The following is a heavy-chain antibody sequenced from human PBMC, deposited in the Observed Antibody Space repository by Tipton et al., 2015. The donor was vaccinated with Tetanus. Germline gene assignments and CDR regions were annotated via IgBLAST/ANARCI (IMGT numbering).Heavy chain of an antibody. Sequence: SLRLSCAASGFTFSSYGMHWVRQAPGKGLEWVAVISYDGSNKYYADSVKGRFTISRDNSKNTLYLQMNSLRAEDTAVYYCARDDRVAVAVYSFDPWGQGTLVTVSS. CDR2: ISYDGSNK. CDR3: ARDDRVAVAVYSFDP. V-gene: IGHV3-30*03. CDR1: GFTFSSYG. D-gene: IGHD6-19*01. J-gene: IGHJ5*02.